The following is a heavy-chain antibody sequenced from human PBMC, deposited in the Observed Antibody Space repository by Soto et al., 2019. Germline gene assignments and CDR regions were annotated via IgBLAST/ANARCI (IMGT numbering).Heavy chain of an antibody. CDR3: ARQRTTVVTQAYFDH. V-gene: IGHV4-39*01. CDR2: IYYSGRT. Sequence: PSETLSLTCIVSGESISSSSYYWGWIRQPPGKGLEWIGCIYYSGRTYYNPSFKSRVTISIDTSKNQFSLKLSSVTATDTAVYYCARQRTTVVTQAYFDHWGQGALVTVSS. CDR1: GESISSSSYY. J-gene: IGHJ4*02. D-gene: IGHD2-21*02.